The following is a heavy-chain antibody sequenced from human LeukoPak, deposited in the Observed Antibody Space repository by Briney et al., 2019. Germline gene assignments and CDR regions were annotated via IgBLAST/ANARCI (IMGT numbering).Heavy chain of an antibody. Sequence: ASVKVSCKASGYTFTDYYMHWVRQAPEQGLEWMGWINSNSGDTNYAQNFQGRVTMTRDTSISTAYLELSRLRSDDTAVYYCARESYCSTPSCSHDYWGQGTLVTVSS. CDR3: ARESYCSTPSCSHDY. CDR1: GYTFTDYY. CDR2: INSNSGDT. V-gene: IGHV1-2*02. J-gene: IGHJ4*02. D-gene: IGHD2-2*01.